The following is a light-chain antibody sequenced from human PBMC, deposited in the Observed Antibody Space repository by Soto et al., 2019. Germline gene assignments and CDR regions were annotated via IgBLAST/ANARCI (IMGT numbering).Light chain of an antibody. Sequence: ETVMTQSPATLSVSPWGRVTLSCMASQIIRTNLAWYQQKPGQAPRLLIYGASTRATGVPARFSGSGSGTDFSLTIRGLKPEDFAVYYCQQYRMSPNTCGQGTRRAN. CDR2: GAS. CDR1: QIIRTN. J-gene: IGKJ5*01. V-gene: IGKV3-15*01. CDR3: QQYRMSPNT.